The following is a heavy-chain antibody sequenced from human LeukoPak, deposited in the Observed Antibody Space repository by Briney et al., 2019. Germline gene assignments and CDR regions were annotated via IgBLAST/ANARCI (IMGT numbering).Heavy chain of an antibody. D-gene: IGHD2-2*01. CDR1: GYTFTLWD. CDR3: STEDKYCSSDNCGDY. V-gene: IGHV1-2*02. J-gene: IGHJ4*02. Sequence: ASAEPSSIPSGYTFTLWDSIRASLSPGQGLGKMGVKKPDSGGTNYEQKVKGRVTMTRDSSITTVYMELSSLRSDDTAVYYCSTEDKYCSSDNCGDYWGQGTLVTVSS. CDR2: KKPDSGGT.